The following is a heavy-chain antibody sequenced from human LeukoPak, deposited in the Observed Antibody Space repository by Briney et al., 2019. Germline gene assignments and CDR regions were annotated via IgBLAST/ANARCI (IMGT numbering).Heavy chain of an antibody. J-gene: IGHJ4*02. CDR1: GFTFSSYA. Sequence: PGGSLRLSCAASGFTFSSYAMSWVRQAPGKGLEWVSGISGSGGSTYYADSVKGRFTISRDNSKNTIYLQMNSLRAEDTAVYYCEKESVVRIMGFDYWGQGTLVTVSS. V-gene: IGHV3-23*01. CDR3: EKESVVRIMGFDY. CDR2: ISGSGGST. D-gene: IGHD2/OR15-2a*01.